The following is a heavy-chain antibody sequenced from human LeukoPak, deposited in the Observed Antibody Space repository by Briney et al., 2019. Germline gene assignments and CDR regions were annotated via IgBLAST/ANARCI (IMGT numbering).Heavy chain of an antibody. V-gene: IGHV1-46*01. CDR1: GYTFTSNY. Sequence: GASVKVSCKAFGYTFTSNYMHWVRQAPGQEPEWMGVISPSGGSTTYAQKFQGRVTMTRDTSISTAYMELSRLRSDDTAVYYCARDRYSSSAGKLYWGQGTLVTVSS. J-gene: IGHJ4*01. CDR2: ISPSGGST. D-gene: IGHD6-6*01. CDR3: ARDRYSSSAGKLY.